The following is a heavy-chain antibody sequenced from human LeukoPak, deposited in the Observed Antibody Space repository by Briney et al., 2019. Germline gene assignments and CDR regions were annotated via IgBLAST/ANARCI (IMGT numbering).Heavy chain of an antibody. V-gene: IGHV3-30*02. CDR2: IRYDGSNK. D-gene: IGHD2-2*01. CDR1: GFTFSSYG. J-gene: IGHJ5*02. Sequence: GGSLRLSCAASGFTFSSYGMHWVRQAPGKGLEWVAFIRYDGSNKYYADSVKGRFTISRDNSKNTLYLQMSSLRAEDTAVYYCAKEAPLCSSTSCYGPKWFDPWGQGTLVTVSS. CDR3: AKEAPLCSSTSCYGPKWFDP.